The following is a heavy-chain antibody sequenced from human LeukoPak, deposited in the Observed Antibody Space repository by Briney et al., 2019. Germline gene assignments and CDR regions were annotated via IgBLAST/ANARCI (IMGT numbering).Heavy chain of an antibody. CDR2: IKPDGSEQ. Sequence: GGSLRLSCAASGLTFSSSRMSWVRQAPGQGLEWVANIKPDGSEQYYVDSVKGRFAISRDNAKNSLYLQMNSLRAEDTAVYYCARGGGNPDYWGQGTLVTVSS. V-gene: IGHV3-7*01. J-gene: IGHJ4*02. CDR3: ARGGGNPDY. CDR1: GLTFSSSR. D-gene: IGHD4-23*01.